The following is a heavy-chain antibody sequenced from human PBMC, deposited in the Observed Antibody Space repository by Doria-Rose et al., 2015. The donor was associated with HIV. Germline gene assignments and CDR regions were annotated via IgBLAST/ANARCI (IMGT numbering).Heavy chain of an antibody. CDR1: GDSISSYY. V-gene: IGHV4-4*09. D-gene: IGHD3-10*01. CDR3: ARFRPSRGIYYSLDV. Sequence: LTCTVSGDSISSYYWNWIRQPPGKGLEWIGYIYSSGSTHYNSSLKSRVTISIDTSKNQFSLKLSSVTAADTAVYYCARFRPSRGIYYSLDVWGKGTTVTVSS. CDR2: IYSSGST. J-gene: IGHJ6*03.